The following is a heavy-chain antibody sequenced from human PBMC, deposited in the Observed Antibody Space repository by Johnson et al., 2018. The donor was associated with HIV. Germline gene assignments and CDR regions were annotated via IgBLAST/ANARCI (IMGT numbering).Heavy chain of an antibody. V-gene: IGHV3-33*01. CDR1: GFTFSKYG. Sequence: QMQLVESGGGLVQPGGSLRLSCAASGFTFSKYGMHWVRQAPGKGLEWVAIIWYDGTKKYYGDSVKGRFTISRDNSKNTLYLEMNSLRAEDTAVYYCTIPYYYDSGGYQWGQGTMVTVSS. J-gene: IGHJ3*01. CDR3: TIPYYYDSGGYQ. CDR2: IWYDGTKK. D-gene: IGHD3-22*01.